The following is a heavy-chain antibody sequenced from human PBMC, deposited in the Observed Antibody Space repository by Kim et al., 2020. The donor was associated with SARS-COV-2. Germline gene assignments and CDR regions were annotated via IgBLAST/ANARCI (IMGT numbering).Heavy chain of an antibody. CDR3: ARGYYDSSGYYHDY. D-gene: IGHD3-22*01. Sequence: SETLSLTCAVYGGSFSGYYWSWIRQPPGKGLEWIGEINHSGSTNYNPSLKSRVTISVDTSKNQFSLKLSSVTAADTAVYYCARGYYDSSGYYHDYWGQGT. V-gene: IGHV4-34*01. J-gene: IGHJ4*02. CDR1: GGSFSGYY. CDR2: INHSGST.